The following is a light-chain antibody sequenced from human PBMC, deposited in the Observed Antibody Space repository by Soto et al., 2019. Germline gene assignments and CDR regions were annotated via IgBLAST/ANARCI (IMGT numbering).Light chain of an antibody. CDR1: SSDVGAYHY. V-gene: IGLV2-11*01. CDR2: DVR. CDR3: CSYAGSLL. Sequence: QSALTQPRSVSGSPGQSVTISCTGTSSDVGAYHYVSWYQHHPGKAPKLMIYDVRERPSGVPDRFSGSKSGNTASLTISGLQAEDEADYYCCSYAGSLLFGGGTKLTVL. J-gene: IGLJ3*02.